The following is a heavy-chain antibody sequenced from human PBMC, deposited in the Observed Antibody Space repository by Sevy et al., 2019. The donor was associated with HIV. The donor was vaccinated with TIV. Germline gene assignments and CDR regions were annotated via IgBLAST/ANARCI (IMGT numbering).Heavy chain of an antibody. D-gene: IGHD3-16*01. CDR1: RYSLSEIS. CDR3: ATLDVWGDNPFYGTDV. J-gene: IGHJ6*02. CDR2: FDPEDGET. Sequence: ASVKVSCKVSRYSLSEISMHWVRQAPGKGLEWMGGFDPEDGETIYAQKFQGRVTMTGDTSTDTAYMELRRLTSEDTAVYYCATLDVWGDNPFYGTDVWGQGTTVTVSS. V-gene: IGHV1-24*01.